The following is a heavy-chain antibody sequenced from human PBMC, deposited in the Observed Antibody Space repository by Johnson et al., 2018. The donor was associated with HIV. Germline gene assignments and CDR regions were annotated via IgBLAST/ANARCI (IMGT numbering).Heavy chain of an antibody. Sequence: QVQLVESGGGLVQPGGSLRLSCAASGLTVSSNYMTWVRQAPGKGLEWLSSISSSGRTIYYSDSVKGRLPIARDNAKNSLSLQMSGLRADDTAVYYCVRDLDSSSSEDAFDIWGQGTMVTVSS. D-gene: IGHD6-6*01. CDR2: ISSSGRTI. V-gene: IGHV3-11*01. CDR3: VRDLDSSSSEDAFDI. J-gene: IGHJ3*02. CDR1: GLTVSSNY.